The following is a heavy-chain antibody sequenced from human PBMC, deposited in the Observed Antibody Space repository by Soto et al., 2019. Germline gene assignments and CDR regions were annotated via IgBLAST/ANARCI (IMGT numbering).Heavy chain of an antibody. V-gene: IGHV3-23*01. CDR3: AKGRTFFDF. J-gene: IGHJ4*02. Sequence: GQLLESGGGLVQPGGSLRLSCAASGFTFSDYAMTWVRQAPGKGLEWVSDISDGDGATHYADSVKGRFTISRDDSKNTLYLQMDSLRAEDAAVYYCAKGRTFFDFWGQGTLVTVSS. CDR1: GFTFSDYA. D-gene: IGHD3-16*01. CDR2: ISDGDGAT.